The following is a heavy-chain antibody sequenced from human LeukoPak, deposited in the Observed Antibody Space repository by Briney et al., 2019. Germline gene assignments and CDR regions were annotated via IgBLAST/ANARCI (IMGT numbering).Heavy chain of an antibody. CDR3: ARVPNPGFAALDNFLDY. V-gene: IGHV3-21*01. CDR2: ISGSSSYI. J-gene: IGHJ4*02. CDR1: GFPFSLCG. Sequence: GGSLRLFCAASGFPFSLCGMSGVRQAPGKGLEWLSSISGSSSYIFYADSVKGRFTVSRDNAKNSLYLHMGSLGAEDTAVYYCARVPNPGFAALDNFLDYWGQGALVTVSS. D-gene: IGHD3-16*01.